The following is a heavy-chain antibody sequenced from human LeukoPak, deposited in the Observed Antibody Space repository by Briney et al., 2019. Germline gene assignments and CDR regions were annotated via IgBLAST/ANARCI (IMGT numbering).Heavy chain of an antibody. CDR1: GFTFSSYG. CDR3: ASGPDSSSWNDY. CDR2: ISYDGSNK. Sequence: GGSLRLSCAASGFTFSSYGMHWVRQAPGKGLEWVAVISYDGSNKYYADSVKGRFTISRDNSKNTLYLQMNSLRAEDTAVYYCASGPDSSSWNDYWGQGTLVTVSS. V-gene: IGHV3-30*03. D-gene: IGHD6-13*01. J-gene: IGHJ4*02.